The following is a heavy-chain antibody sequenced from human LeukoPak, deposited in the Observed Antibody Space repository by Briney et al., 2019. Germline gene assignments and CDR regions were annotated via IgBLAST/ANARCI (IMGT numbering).Heavy chain of an antibody. D-gene: IGHD3-22*01. CDR1: GFTFSSYD. Sequence: GGSLRLSCAASGFTFSSYDMHWVRQATGKGLEWVSAIGTAGDTYYPGSVKGRFTISRENAKNSLYLQMNSLRAGDTAVYYCARVHSSGYYYNWYFDLWGRGTLVTVSS. CDR2: IGTAGDT. V-gene: IGHV3-13*01. J-gene: IGHJ2*01. CDR3: ARVHSSGYYYNWYFDL.